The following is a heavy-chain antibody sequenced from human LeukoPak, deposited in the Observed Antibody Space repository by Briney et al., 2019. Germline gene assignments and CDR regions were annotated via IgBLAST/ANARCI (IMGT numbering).Heavy chain of an antibody. CDR3: ARYEGGPNWFDP. CDR2: IYYSGST. CDR1: GGSLSSSSYY. Sequence: PSETLSLTCTVSGGSLSSSSYYWGWIRQPPGKGLEWIGSIYYSGSTYYNPSLKSRVTISVDTSKNQFSLKLSSVTAADTAVYYCARYEGGPNWFDPWGQGTLVTVSS. V-gene: IGHV4-39*07. J-gene: IGHJ5*02. D-gene: IGHD3-16*01.